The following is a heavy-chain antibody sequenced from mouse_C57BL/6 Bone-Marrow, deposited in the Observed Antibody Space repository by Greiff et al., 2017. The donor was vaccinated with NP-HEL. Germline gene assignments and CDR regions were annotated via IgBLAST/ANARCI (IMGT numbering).Heavy chain of an antibody. D-gene: IGHD1-2*01. CDR3: AGYYGLYAMDD. Sequence: VHLVESGAELMKPGASVKLSCKATGYTFTGYWIDWVKQRPGHGLEWIGDILTGSGSTNYNEKFKGKATITADTSSNTAYMQLSSLTTEDSAIYYCAGYYGLYAMDDWGKGTSVTVSS. CDR1: GYTFTGYW. J-gene: IGHJ4*01. V-gene: IGHV1-9*01. CDR2: ILTGSGST.